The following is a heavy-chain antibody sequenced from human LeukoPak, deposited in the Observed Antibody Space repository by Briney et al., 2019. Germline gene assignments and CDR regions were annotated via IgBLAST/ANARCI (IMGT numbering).Heavy chain of an antibody. D-gene: IGHD3-16*01. J-gene: IGHJ4*01. CDR1: GFSLSDYW. CDR3: AGDYIWGRLF. Sequence: GGSLRLSCVGSGFSLSDYWMHWVRQTPGKGLMWVSRITSDGRTTWYADSVKGRFTVSRDNAKNTLFLEMNSLRDEDTAVYYCAGDYIWGRLFWGQGTLVTVSS. V-gene: IGHV3-74*01. CDR2: ITSDGRTT.